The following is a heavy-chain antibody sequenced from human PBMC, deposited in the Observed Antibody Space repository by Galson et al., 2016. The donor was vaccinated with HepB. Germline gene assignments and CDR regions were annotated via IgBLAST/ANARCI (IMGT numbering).Heavy chain of an antibody. J-gene: IGHJ6*02. D-gene: IGHD3-10*01. CDR1: GFIFSSYG. CDR2: MSFDGTNK. V-gene: IGHV3-30*18. Sequence: SLRLSCAASGFIFSSYGMHWVRQAPGKGLEWVSGMSFDGTNKHYAGSVKGRFTISKDKSKSTLYLQMNSLRAEDTAVYYCAKDLWADYDGSGRDTQKYGMDVWGQGTTVIVSS. CDR3: AKDLWADYDGSGRDTQKYGMDV.